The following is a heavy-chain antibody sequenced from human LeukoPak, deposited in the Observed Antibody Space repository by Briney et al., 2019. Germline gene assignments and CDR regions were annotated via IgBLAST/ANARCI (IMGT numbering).Heavy chain of an antibody. D-gene: IGHD3-3*01. CDR1: GGTFSSYA. CDR2: IFPIFGTA. CDR3: AADSRRTYYDFWSGYWYAFDI. Sequence: SVKVSCKASGGTFSSYAISWVRQAPGQGLEWMGGIFPIFGTANYAQKFQGKVTTTTDESTSTAYMELSSLRSEDTAVYYYAADSRRTYYDFWSGYWYAFDIWGQGTMVTVSS. J-gene: IGHJ3*02. V-gene: IGHV1-69*05.